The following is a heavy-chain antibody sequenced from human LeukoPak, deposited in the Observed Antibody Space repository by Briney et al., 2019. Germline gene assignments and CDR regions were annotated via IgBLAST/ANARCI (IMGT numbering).Heavy chain of an antibody. CDR3: AKGQLQDYYDSSGYLY. V-gene: IGHV3-7*01. D-gene: IGHD3-22*01. CDR1: GFSFSRDY. J-gene: IGHJ4*02. Sequence: GGSLRLSCSASGFSFSRDYMSWVRQAPGKGLECVAKIEPDGSQQYYVDSVRGRFTISRDNSKNSLYLHLNLLRAEDTAVYYCAKGQLQDYYDSSGYLYWGQGTPVTVSS. CDR2: IEPDGSQQ.